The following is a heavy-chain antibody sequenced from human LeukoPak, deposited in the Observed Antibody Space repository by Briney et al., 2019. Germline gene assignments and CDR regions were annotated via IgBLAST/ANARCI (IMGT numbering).Heavy chain of an antibody. CDR2: IYYSGST. CDR3: ATQAHLYCGGDCYSDYFDY. Sequence: PSETLSLTCTVSGGSISNYYWSWIRQPPGKGLEWIGYIYYSGSTYYNPSLKSRVTISVDTSKNQFSLKLSSVTAADTAVYYCATQAHLYCGGDCYSDYFDYWGQGTLVTVSS. CDR1: GGSISNYY. V-gene: IGHV4-59*12. J-gene: IGHJ4*02. D-gene: IGHD2-21*02.